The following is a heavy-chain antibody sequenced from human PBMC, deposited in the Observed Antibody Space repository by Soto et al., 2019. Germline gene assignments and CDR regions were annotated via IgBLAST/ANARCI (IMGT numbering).Heavy chain of an antibody. V-gene: IGHV3-30*18. CDR3: AKDLEAGDYSNYEPIPRGMDV. J-gene: IGHJ6*02. D-gene: IGHD4-4*01. CDR1: GFTFSSYG. Sequence: QVQLVESGGGVVQPGRSLRLSCAASGFTFSSYGMHWVRQAPGKGLEWVAVISYDGSNKYYADSVKGRFTISRDNSKNTLYLQMNSLRAEDTAVYYCAKDLEAGDYSNYEPIPRGMDVWGQGTTVTVSS. CDR2: ISYDGSNK.